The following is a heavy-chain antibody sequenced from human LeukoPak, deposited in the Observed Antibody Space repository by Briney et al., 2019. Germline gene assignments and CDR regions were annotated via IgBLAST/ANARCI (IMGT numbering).Heavy chain of an antibody. V-gene: IGHV3-21*01. CDR3: ARGDYGDYVTHYYYYGMDV. Sequence: GGALRLSCAASGFTFSSYSMNWVRQAPGKGLEWVSSITNSSSYIYYADSVKGRFTISRDNAKNSLYLQMNSLRAEDTAVYYCARGDYGDYVTHYYYYGMDVWGKGTTVTVSS. J-gene: IGHJ6*04. CDR2: ITNSSSYI. CDR1: GFTFSSYS. D-gene: IGHD4-17*01.